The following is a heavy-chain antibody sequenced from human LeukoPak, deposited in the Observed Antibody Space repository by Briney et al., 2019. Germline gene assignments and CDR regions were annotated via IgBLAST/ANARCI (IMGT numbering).Heavy chain of an antibody. Sequence: ASVKVSCKASGYTFTSYDINWVRQATGQGLEWMGWMNPNSGNTGYAQKLQGRVTMTTDTSTSTAYMELRSLRSDDTAVYYCARVIVVYDAFDIWGQGTMVTVSS. CDR1: GYTFTSYD. V-gene: IGHV1-8*01. CDR2: MNPNSGNT. J-gene: IGHJ3*02. CDR3: ARVIVVYDAFDI. D-gene: IGHD3-22*01.